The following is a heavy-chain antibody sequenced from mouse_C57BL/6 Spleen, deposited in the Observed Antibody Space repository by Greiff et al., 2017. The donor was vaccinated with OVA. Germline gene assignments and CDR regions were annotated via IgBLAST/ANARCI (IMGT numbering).Heavy chain of an antibody. CDR3: ARLLRPLMGFDV. V-gene: IGHV1-64*01. CDR1: GYTFTSYW. CDR2: IHPNSGST. Sequence: VQLQQSGAELVKPGASVKLSCKASGYTFTSYWMHWVKQRPGQGLEWIGMIHPNSGSTNYNEKFKSKATLTVDKSSSTAYMQLSSLTSEDSAVYYCARLLRPLMGFDVWGTGTTVTVSS. J-gene: IGHJ1*03. D-gene: IGHD1-2*01.